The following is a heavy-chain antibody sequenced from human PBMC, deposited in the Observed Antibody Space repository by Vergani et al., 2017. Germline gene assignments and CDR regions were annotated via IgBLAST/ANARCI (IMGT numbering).Heavy chain of an antibody. CDR3: ASDRDLDCRSATSCHSWFDP. Sequence: QVQLQESGPGLVKPSETLSLTCTVSGAAIKDFYWSWFRQPPGKGLEWIGYVYYTGSTTYNPSLKSRVTISVDTSNNQFSLRMTSLTAADTAIYYCASDRDLDCRSATSCHSWFDPWGQGSLVTVSS. CDR2: VYYTGST. D-gene: IGHD2-2*01. CDR1: GAAIKDFY. V-gene: IGHV4-59*01. J-gene: IGHJ5*02.